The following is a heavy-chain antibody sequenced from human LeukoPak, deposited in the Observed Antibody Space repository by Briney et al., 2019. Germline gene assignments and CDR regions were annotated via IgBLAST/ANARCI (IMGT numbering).Heavy chain of an antibody. Sequence: SETLSLTCTVSGGSISSSSYYWGWIRQPPGKGLEWIGSIYYSGSTYYNPSLKSRDTISVDTSKNQFSLKLSSVTAADTAVYYCARRYCSGGSCYSDNWFDPWGQGTLVTVSS. CDR3: ARRYCSGGSCYSDNWFDP. CDR2: IYYSGST. V-gene: IGHV4-39*01. J-gene: IGHJ5*02. CDR1: GGSISSSSYY. D-gene: IGHD2-15*01.